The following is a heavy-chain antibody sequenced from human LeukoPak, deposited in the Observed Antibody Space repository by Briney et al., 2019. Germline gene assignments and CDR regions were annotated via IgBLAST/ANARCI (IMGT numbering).Heavy chain of an antibody. V-gene: IGHV3-23*01. D-gene: IGHD5/OR15-5a*01. CDR2: ISGSGSSS. J-gene: IGHJ6*03. CDR3: ARVPSVYYYYMDV. Sequence: PGGSLRLSCAASGFTFSSYAMSWVRQAPGKGLEYTSAISGSGSSSYNADSVKGRVTISRDNSKNTLFLQMNSLTVEDTAVYYCARVPSVYYYYMDVWGKGTTVTVSS. CDR1: GFTFSSYA.